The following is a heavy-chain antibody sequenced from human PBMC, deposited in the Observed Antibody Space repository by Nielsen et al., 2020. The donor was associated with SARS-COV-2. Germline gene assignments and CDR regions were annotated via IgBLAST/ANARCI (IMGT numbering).Heavy chain of an antibody. CDR2: INHSGST. D-gene: IGHD6-19*01. CDR3: ASQKGDSSGWQRADDAFDI. V-gene: IGHV4-34*01. CDR1: GGSFSGYY. Sequence: SETLSLTCAVYGGSFSGYYWSWIRQPPGKGLEWIGEINHSGSTNYNPSLKSRVTISVDTSKNQFSLKLSSVTAADTAVYYCASQKGDSSGWQRADDAFDIWGQGTMVTVSS. J-gene: IGHJ3*02.